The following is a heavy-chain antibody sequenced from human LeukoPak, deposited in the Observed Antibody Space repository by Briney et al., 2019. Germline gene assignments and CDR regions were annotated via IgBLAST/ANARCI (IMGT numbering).Heavy chain of an antibody. CDR2: IRSKASSYAT. CDR3: TRADYYDSSGSDAFDI. J-gene: IGHJ3*02. Sequence: GGSLKLSCAASGFTFSGSAMHWVRQASGKGLEWVGRIRSKASSYATAYAASVKGRFTISRDDSKNTAYLQMNGLKTEDTAVYYCTRADYYDSSGSDAFDIWGQGTMVTVSS. V-gene: IGHV3-73*01. CDR1: GFTFSGSA. D-gene: IGHD3-22*01.